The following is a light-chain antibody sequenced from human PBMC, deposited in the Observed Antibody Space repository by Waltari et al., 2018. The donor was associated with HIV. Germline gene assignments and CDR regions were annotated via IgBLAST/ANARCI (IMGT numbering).Light chain of an antibody. J-gene: IGKJ3*01. CDR2: WAS. V-gene: IGKV4-1*01. Sequence: SLAVSLGERATIKCQSSQSVLYSSNNKNYLAWYQQKPGQPPKLLIYWASTRESGVPDRFSGSGSGTDFTLTISSLQAEDVAVYYCQQYYSTPLTFGPGTKVDIK. CDR1: QSVLYSSNNKNY. CDR3: QQYYSTPLT.